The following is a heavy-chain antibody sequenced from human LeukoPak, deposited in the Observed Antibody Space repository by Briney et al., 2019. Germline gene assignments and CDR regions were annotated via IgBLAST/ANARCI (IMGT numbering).Heavy chain of an antibody. CDR3: ARDSPGRDGYLDAFDI. D-gene: IGHD5-24*01. J-gene: IGHJ3*02. Sequence: GGSLRLSCAASGFTVSSNYMSWVRQAPGKGLEWVSVIYSGGSTYYADSVKGRFTISRDNSKNTLYLQMNSLRAEDTAVYYCARDSPGRDGYLDAFDIWGQGTMVTVSS. CDR2: IYSGGST. CDR1: GFTVSSNY. V-gene: IGHV3-53*01.